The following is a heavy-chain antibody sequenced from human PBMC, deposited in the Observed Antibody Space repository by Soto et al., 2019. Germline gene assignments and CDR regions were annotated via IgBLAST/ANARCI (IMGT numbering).Heavy chain of an antibody. CDR3: TRGPRQISTGTGDS. D-gene: IGHD3-10*01. CDR1: GFIFKMYW. CDR2: IYNDGTYS. Sequence: GGSLRLSCAASGFIFKMYWMHWVRQSPGKGLVWISRIYNDGTYSDYADSVRGRFTISRDNVNDTLYLQMNNLRAEDSGLYYGTRGPRQISTGTGDSWGEGTPVTVSS. V-gene: IGHV3-74*01. J-gene: IGHJ4*02.